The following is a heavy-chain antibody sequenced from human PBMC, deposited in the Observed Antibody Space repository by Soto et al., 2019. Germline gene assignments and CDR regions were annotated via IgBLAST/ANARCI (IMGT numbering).Heavy chain of an antibody. V-gene: IGHV3-74*01. D-gene: IGHD3-10*01. J-gene: IGHJ4*02. CDR2: INSDGSST. Sequence: GSLRLSCAASGVTFSSYWMHWVRQAPGKGLVWVSRINSDGSSTNYADSVKGQFTISRDNAKNTLYLQMNSLRAEDTAVYYCGRGASGSYRLDYWGQGPLVTVSS. CDR3: GRGASGSYRLDY. CDR1: GVTFSSYW.